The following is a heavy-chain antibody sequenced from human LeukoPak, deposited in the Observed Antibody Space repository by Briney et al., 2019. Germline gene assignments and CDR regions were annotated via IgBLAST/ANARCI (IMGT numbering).Heavy chain of an antibody. CDR2: ISYDGSNK. CDR1: GFTFSSYG. J-gene: IGHJ4*02. CDR3: AKGRVAAAEVRYYFDY. D-gene: IGHD6-13*01. V-gene: IGHV3-30*18. Sequence: PGGSLRLSCAASGFTFSSYGMHWVRQAPGKGLEWVAVISYDGSNKYYADSVKGRFTISRDNSKNTLYLQMNSLRAEDTAVYYCAKGRVAAAEVRYYFDYWGQGTLVTVSS.